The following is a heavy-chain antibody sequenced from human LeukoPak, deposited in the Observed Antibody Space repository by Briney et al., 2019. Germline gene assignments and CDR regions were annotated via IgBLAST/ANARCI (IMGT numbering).Heavy chain of an antibody. D-gene: IGHD3-16*01. CDR2: IYSSGIA. V-gene: IGHV4-4*07. Sequence: SETLSLTCTVSGGSISNYYWSWIRQPAGKGLEWIGRIYSSGIANYNASLKSRVSMSVDTSKNQFSLKLNSVTAADTAVYYCARLGRGGFFDYWGQGTLVTVSS. CDR3: ARLGRGGFFDY. J-gene: IGHJ4*02. CDR1: GGSISNYY.